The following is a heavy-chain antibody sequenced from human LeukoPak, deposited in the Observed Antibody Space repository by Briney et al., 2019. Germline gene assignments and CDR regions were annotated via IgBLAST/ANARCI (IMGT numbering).Heavy chain of an antibody. V-gene: IGHV4-34*01. J-gene: IGHJ4*02. CDR2: INHSGST. CDR1: GGSFSGYY. D-gene: IGHD7-27*01. CDR3: ARGRRVSNWGMYYFDY. Sequence: PSETLSLTCAVYGGSFSGYYWSWIRQPPGKGLEWIGEINHSGSTNYNPSLKSRVTISVDTSKNQFSLKLSSVTAADTAVYYCARGRRVSNWGMYYFDYWGQGTLVTVSS.